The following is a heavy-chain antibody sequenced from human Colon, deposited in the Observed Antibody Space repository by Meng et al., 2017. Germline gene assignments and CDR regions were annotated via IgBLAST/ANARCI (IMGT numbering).Heavy chain of an antibody. J-gene: IGHJ4*02. CDR3: AKVPISGTYLSIY. V-gene: IGHV3-23*01. CDR2: TSDSGGST. Sequence: VQLQEAGPGLVKPSGTLSLTCAVSGVSITSSNWWSWVRQAPGKGLEWVSGTSDSGGSTYYADSVKGRFTISRDNSKNTLYLQMNSLRAEDTAVYYCAKVPISGTYLSIYWGQGTLVTVSS. D-gene: IGHD1-26*01. CDR1: GVSITSSNW.